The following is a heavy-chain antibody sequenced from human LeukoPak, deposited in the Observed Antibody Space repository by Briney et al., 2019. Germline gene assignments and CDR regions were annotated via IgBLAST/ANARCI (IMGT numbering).Heavy chain of an antibody. Sequence: SVKVSCKTTGGTFNNSAISWVRQAPGQGLEWLGGIMPLFGTAGYAQKFQGRVTITKDESTRTVYLELTSLTSDDTAVYYCARDVHGDYGSGWFDPWGQGTLVSVSS. CDR3: ARDVHGDYGSGWFDP. J-gene: IGHJ5*02. D-gene: IGHD4-17*01. CDR1: GGTFNNSA. V-gene: IGHV1-69*05. CDR2: IMPLFGTA.